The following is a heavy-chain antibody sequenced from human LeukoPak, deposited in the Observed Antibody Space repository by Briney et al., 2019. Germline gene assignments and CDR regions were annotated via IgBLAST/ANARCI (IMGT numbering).Heavy chain of an antibody. D-gene: IGHD3-22*01. Sequence: PGGSLRLSCAASGFTFSSYSMTWVRQAPGKGLEWVSSISSSSSYIYYADSVKGRFTISRDNAKNSLYLQMNSLRAEDTAVYYCARAPMSDAFDIWGQGTMVTVSS. V-gene: IGHV3-21*01. CDR2: ISSSSSYI. CDR3: ARAPMSDAFDI. CDR1: GFTFSSYS. J-gene: IGHJ3*02.